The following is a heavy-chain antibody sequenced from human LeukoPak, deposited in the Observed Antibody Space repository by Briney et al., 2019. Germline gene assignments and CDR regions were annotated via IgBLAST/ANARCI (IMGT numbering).Heavy chain of an antibody. J-gene: IGHJ6*02. CDR2: IYTSGST. Sequence: PSETLSLTCTVSGGSISSGSYYWSWIRQPAGKGLEWIGRIYTSGSTNYNPSLKSRVTISVDTSKNQSSLKLSSVTAADTAVYYCAREVYYYGSGMEGYYYYGMDVWGQGTTVTVSS. D-gene: IGHD3-10*01. V-gene: IGHV4-61*02. CDR3: AREVYYYGSGMEGYYYYGMDV. CDR1: GGSISSGSYY.